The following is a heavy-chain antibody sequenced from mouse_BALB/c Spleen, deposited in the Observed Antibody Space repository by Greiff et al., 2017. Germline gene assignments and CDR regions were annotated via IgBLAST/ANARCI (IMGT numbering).Heavy chain of an antibody. CDR1: GYTFTSYW. CDR2: INPSNGRT. Sequence: QVQLQQPGAELVKPGASVKLSCKASGYTFTSYWMHWVKQRPGQGLEWIGEINPSNGRTNYNEKFKSKATLTVDKSSSTAYMQLSSLTSEDSAVYYCARGGLRDYAMDYWGQGTSVTVSS. CDR3: ARGGLRDYAMDY. J-gene: IGHJ4*01. D-gene: IGHD1-1*01. V-gene: IGHV1S81*02.